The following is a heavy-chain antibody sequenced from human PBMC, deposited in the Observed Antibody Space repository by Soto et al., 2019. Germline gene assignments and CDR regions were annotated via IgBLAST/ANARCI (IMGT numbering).Heavy chain of an antibody. Sequence: SETLSLTCAVYGGSFSGYYWSWIRQPPGKGLEWIGEINHSGSTNYNPSLKSRVTISVDTSKNQFSLKLSSVTAADTAVYYCARSDYCTNGVCPSRDYYYYYGMDVWGQGTTVTVSS. CDR1: GGSFSGYY. D-gene: IGHD2-8*01. CDR3: ARSDYCTNGVCPSRDYYYYYGMDV. CDR2: INHSGST. V-gene: IGHV4-34*01. J-gene: IGHJ6*02.